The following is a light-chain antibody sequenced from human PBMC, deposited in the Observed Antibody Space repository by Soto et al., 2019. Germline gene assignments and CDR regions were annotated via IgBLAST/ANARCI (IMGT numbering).Light chain of an antibody. Sequence: VMTQTPLTLSVTPGQPASISCKSSQSLLHSAGETFLFWYLQKPGQSPQLLIYEVSNRFSGVPDRFSGSGSGTDFTLTISRLEPEDFAVYYCQQYGSSPPTFGQGTRLEIK. J-gene: IGKJ5*01. CDR3: QQYGSSPPT. CDR2: EVS. V-gene: IGKV2D-29*02. CDR1: QSLLHSAGETF.